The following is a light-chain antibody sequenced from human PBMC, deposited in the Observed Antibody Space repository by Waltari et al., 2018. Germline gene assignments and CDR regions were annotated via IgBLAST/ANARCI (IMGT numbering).Light chain of an antibody. J-gene: IGLJ1*01. Sequence: QSALTQPASVSGTPGQSLTISCTGTTSDVGNYNLVSWYQQHPGKAPKLMICEVIKRPAGVADRFSGYKSGNTASLTIAGLQAEDDAYYYCCSYAGSGTYVFGTGTKVTVL. CDR1: TSDVGNYNL. CDR2: EVI. CDR3: CSYAGSGTYV. V-gene: IGLV2-23*02.